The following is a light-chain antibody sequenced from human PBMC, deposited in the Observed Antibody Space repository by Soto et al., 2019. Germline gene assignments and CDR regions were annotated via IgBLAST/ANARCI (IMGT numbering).Light chain of an antibody. Sequence: QSALTQPASVSRSPGQSITISCTGTSSDVGGYNYVSWYQQHPGKAPKLMIYDVINRPSGVSNRFSGSKSGNTASLTISGLQAEDEADYYCSSYTSSSTLVFGGGTKVTVL. CDR1: SSDVGGYNY. CDR3: SSYTSSSTLV. V-gene: IGLV2-14*01. J-gene: IGLJ2*01. CDR2: DVI.